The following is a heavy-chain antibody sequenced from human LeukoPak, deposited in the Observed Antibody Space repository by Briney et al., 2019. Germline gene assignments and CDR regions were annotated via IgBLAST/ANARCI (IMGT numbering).Heavy chain of an antibody. J-gene: IGHJ5*02. CDR2: IIAYNGNT. CDR1: GYTFTSYG. V-gene: IGHV1-18*01. CDR3: ARYNYDFWSGYSKWFDP. D-gene: IGHD3-3*01. Sequence: ASVKVSCKASGYTFTSYGISWVRQAPGQGLEWMGWIIAYNGNTNYAQKLQGRVTMTTDTSTSTAYMELRSLRSDDTAVYYCARYNYDFWSGYSKWFDPWGQGTLVTVSS.